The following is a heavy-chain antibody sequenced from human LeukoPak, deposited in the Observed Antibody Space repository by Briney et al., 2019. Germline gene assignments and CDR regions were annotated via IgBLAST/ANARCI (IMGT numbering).Heavy chain of an antibody. Sequence: SETLSLTCTVSGYSITNGYFWGWIRQSPGQALEWIGNIYRTGTTFYNPSLQSRVTISVDTSKNTFSLRLKSVTAADTAVYYCARDGYNPVPFDFWGQGTVVTVSS. V-gene: IGHV4-38-2*02. D-gene: IGHD5-24*01. CDR1: GYSITNGYF. CDR3: ARDGYNPVPFDF. J-gene: IGHJ3*01. CDR2: IYRTGTT.